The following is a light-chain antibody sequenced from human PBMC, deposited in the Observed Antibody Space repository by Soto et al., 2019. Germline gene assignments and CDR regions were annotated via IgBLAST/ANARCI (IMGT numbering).Light chain of an antibody. Sequence: ELVFTQSPGTPSLSPGERAHLSCRASQSVSSYYLAWYQQKPGQAPRLLIYAASSRATGIPDRFSGGGSGTDFTLTISRLEPEDFAVYYCQQCGSSPWTFGQGTKVDIK. CDR3: QQCGSSPWT. J-gene: IGKJ1*01. CDR2: AAS. CDR1: QSVSSYY. V-gene: IGKV3-20*01.